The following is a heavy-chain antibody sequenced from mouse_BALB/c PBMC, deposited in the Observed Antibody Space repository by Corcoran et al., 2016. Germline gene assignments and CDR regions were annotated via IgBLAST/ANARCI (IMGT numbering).Heavy chain of an antibody. CDR2: ISYDGSN. CDR3: ARVLLRYYAMDY. D-gene: IGHD1-1*01. V-gene: IGHV3-6*02. J-gene: IGHJ4*01. Sequence: VQLQESGPGLVKPSQSLSLTCSVTGYSITSGYYWNWIRQFPGNKLEWMGYISYDGSNNYNPSLKNRISITRDTSKNQFFLKLNSVTTEDTATYYGARVLLRYYAMDYWGQGTSVTVSS. CDR1: GYSITSGYY.